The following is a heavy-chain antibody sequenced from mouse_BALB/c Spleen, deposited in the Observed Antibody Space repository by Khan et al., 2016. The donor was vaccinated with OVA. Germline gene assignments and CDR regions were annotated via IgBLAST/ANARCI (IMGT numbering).Heavy chain of an antibody. CDR1: GYTFTDYN. J-gene: IGHJ2*01. Sequence: VQLKQSGPELVKPGASVKIYCKAAGYTFTDYNIHRVKQSHGKSPEWIGYFYPYNGGTGYNQKFKSKATLTVDNSSSTAYMELRSLTSEASSVYYCARSMDPGYDYCFDYWGRGTTLPVSS. CDR2: FYPYNGGT. V-gene: IGHV1S29*02. D-gene: IGHD2-4*01. CDR3: ARSMDPGYDYCFDY.